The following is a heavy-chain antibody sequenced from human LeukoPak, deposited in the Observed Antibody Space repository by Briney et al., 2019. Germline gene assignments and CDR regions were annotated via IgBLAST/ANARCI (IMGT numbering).Heavy chain of an antibody. CDR2: ISWNSGSI. CDR3: AKGGYCGSTSCYMDV. D-gene: IGHD2-2*01. V-gene: IGHV3-9*03. Sequence: PGGSLRLSCAASGFTFDDYAMHWVRQAPGKGLEWVSGISWNSGSIGYADSVKGRFTISRDNAKNSLYLQMNSLRAEDMALYYCAKGGYCGSTSCYMDVWGKGTTVTVSS. J-gene: IGHJ6*03. CDR1: GFTFDDYA.